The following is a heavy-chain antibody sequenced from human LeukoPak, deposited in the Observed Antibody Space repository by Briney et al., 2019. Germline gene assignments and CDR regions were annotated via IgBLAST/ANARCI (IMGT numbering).Heavy chain of an antibody. J-gene: IGHJ4*02. D-gene: IGHD1-14*01. CDR1: GYTFTGYY. CDR3: ARALLTPHYYFDY. V-gene: IGHV1-2*02. Sequence: ASVKVSCKASGYTFTGYYMYWVRQAPGQGLEWMGWINPISGGTNSAQKFQGRVTMTRDTSTSTAYMELSRLRSDDTAVYYCARALLTPHYYFDYWGQGTLVTVSS. CDR2: INPISGGT.